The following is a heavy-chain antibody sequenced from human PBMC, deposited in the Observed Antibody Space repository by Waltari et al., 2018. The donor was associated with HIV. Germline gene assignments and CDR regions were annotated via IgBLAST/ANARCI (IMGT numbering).Heavy chain of an antibody. D-gene: IGHD3-16*02. CDR1: GYSISSGYY. V-gene: IGHV4-38-2*01. CDR2: IYHSGST. J-gene: IGHJ4*02. CDR3: ARLPFTFGGVIVIGGFDY. Sequence: QVQLQESGPGLVKPSETLSLTCAVSGYSISSGYYWGWIRQPPGKGLEWIGSIYHSGSTYYNPSLKSRVTISVDTSKNQFSLKLSSVTAADTAVYYCARLPFTFGGVIVIGGFDYWGQGTLVTVSS.